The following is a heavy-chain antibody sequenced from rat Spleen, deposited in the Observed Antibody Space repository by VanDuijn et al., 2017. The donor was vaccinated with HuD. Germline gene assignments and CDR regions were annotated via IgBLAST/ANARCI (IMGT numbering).Heavy chain of an antibody. Sequence: VQLVESGGGLVQPGRSLKLSCAASGFSFSNYGMAWVRQPPGKGLEWMGGIWGDGSTAYNSPLKSRLSISRDTSKSQVFLQMNSLQTDDTAIYFCVRESWYFDYWGQGVMVTVSS. J-gene: IGHJ2*01. CDR3: VRESWYFDY. V-gene: IGHV2-70*01. CDR2: IWGDGST. CDR1: GFSFSNYG.